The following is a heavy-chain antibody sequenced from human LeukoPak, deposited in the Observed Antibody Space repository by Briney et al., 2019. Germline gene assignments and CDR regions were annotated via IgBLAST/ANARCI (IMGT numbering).Heavy chain of an antibody. CDR3: APKQGRNLVNYFDY. CDR1: GGSINSNSYY. J-gene: IGHJ4*02. D-gene: IGHD2-21*01. V-gene: IGHV4-39*01. Sequence: SETLSLTCAVSGGSINSNSYYWACVRQPPGKGLEWIGSIYYSGRTFYNPSLKSRVTISVDTSKNQFSLRLSSVTAADTAVYYCAPKQGRNLVNYFDYWGQGTLVTVSS. CDR2: IYYSGRT.